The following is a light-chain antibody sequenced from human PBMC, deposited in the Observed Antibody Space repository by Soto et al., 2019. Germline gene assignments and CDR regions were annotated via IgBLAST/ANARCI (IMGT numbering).Light chain of an antibody. V-gene: IGLV2-14*02. CDR1: SSDVGSYNL. Sequence: QSALTQPASVSGSPGQSITISCTGTSSDVGSYNLVSWYQQHPGKAPKLMIYEGSKRPSGVSNRFSGSKSGNTASLTISGLQAEDEADYYGSSYSSSGTLYVFGTGTKLTVL. J-gene: IGLJ1*01. CDR3: SSYSSSGTLYV. CDR2: EGS.